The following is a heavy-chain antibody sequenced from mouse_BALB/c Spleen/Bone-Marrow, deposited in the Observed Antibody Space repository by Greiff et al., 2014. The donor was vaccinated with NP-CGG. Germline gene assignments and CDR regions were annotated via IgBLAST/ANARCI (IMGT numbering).Heavy chain of an antibody. J-gene: IGHJ3*01. Sequence: EVKLVESGPGLVKPSQSLSLTCTVTGYSITNDDAWNWIRQFPGKKLEWMGYISYSGSTSYNPSLKSRISITRDTSKNQFFLQLNSVTTEDTATYYCARNRYDGAWFAYWGQGTLVTVSA. V-gene: IGHV3-2*02. D-gene: IGHD2-14*01. CDR1: GYSITNDDA. CDR2: ISYSGST. CDR3: ARNRYDGAWFAY.